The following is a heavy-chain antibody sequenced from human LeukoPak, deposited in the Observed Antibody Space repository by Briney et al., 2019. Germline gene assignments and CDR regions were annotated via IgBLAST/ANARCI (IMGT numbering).Heavy chain of an antibody. CDR3: AKCPSGVLRYFAPIDY. Sequence: GGSLRLSCAASKFTFSNDGMHWVRQAPGKGPEWVAVISSDGSNKYYADSVKGRFTISRDSSKNTLYLQMNSLRAEDTAVYYCAKCPSGVLRYFAPIDYWGQGTLVTVSS. V-gene: IGHV3-30*18. J-gene: IGHJ4*02. CDR1: KFTFSNDG. D-gene: IGHD3-9*01. CDR2: ISSDGSNK.